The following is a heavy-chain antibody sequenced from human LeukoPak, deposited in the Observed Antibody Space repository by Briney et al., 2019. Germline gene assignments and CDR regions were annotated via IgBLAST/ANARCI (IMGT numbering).Heavy chain of an antibody. J-gene: IGHJ5*02. D-gene: IGHD3-10*01. CDR2: INHSGST. Sequence: SETLSLTCAVYGGSFSGYYWSWIRQHPGKGLEWIGEINHSGSTNYNPSLKSRVTISVDTSKNQFSLKLSSVTAADTAVYYCASSITMVRGVKENWFDPWGQGTLVTVSS. CDR1: GGSFSGYY. V-gene: IGHV4-34*01. CDR3: ASSITMVRGVKENWFDP.